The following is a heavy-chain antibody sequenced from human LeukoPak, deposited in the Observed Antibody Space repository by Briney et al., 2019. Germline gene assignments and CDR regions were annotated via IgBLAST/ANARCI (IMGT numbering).Heavy chain of an antibody. CDR1: GYRFTDNY. V-gene: IGHV1-2*02. CDR2: INPHSGDT. Sequence: ASVKVSCKASGYRFTDNYIHWVRQAPGQGLEWMGMINPHSGDTNYAQKFQGRVTMTGDTSISTAHMELSRLRSDDTAVYYCARARRITMVRGPNWFDPWGQGTLVTVSS. D-gene: IGHD3-10*01. CDR3: ARARRITMVRGPNWFDP. J-gene: IGHJ5*02.